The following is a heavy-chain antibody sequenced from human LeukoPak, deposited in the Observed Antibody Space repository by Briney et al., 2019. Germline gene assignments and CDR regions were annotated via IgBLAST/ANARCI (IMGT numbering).Heavy chain of an antibody. D-gene: IGHD3-22*01. CDR3: AREDGSGYCHY. Sequence: GGSLRLSCAASGFTFSSYTMNWVRQAPGQGLEWVSSISSGISYIYYADSVKGRFTISRDNTKKSLYLQMNSLRAEETAVYYCAREDGSGYCHYWGQGTLVSVSS. V-gene: IGHV3-21*01. J-gene: IGHJ4*02. CDR1: GFTFSSYT. CDR2: ISSGISYI.